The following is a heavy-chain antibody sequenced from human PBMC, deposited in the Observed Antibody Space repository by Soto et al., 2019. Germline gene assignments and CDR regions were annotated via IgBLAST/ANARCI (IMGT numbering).Heavy chain of an antibody. J-gene: IGHJ4*02. CDR3: AKEGPIPNWYFDY. D-gene: IGHD1-1*01. CDR1: GFTFSNYG. CDR2: ISYAGNVA. V-gene: IGHV3-30*18. Sequence: QVQLVESGGGVVQPGRSLRLSCAATGFTFSNYGMHWVRQAPGKVLEGVIVISYAGNVAYYADSVKGRFTISRDNSKNTLYLQMNSLRTEDTAMYYCAKEGPIPNWYFDYWGQGTLVTVSS.